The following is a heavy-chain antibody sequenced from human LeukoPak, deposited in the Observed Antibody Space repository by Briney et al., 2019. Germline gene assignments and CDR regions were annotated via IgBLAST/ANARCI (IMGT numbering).Heavy chain of an antibody. J-gene: IGHJ6*03. D-gene: IGHD5-18*01. CDR1: GYTFTSYA. CDR2: INTNTGNP. CDR3: ARVLRYSSKYYYYMDV. Sequence: ASVKVSCKASGYTFTSYAMNWVRQAPGQGLEWMGWINTNTGNPTYAQGFTGRFVFSLDTSVSTAYLQISSLKAEDTAVYYCARVLRYSSKYYYYMDVWGKGTTVTISS. V-gene: IGHV7-4-1*02.